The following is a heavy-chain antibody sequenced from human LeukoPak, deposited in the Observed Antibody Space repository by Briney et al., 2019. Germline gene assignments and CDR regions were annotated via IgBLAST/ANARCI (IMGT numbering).Heavy chain of an antibody. CDR2: ISAYNGNT. CDR1: GYTFTSYD. V-gene: IGHV1-18*01. J-gene: IGHJ5*02. D-gene: IGHD3-9*01. Sequence: ASVKVSCKASGYTFTSYDINWVRQATGQGLEWMGWISAYNGNTNYAQKLQGRVTMTTDTSTSTAYMELRSLRSDDTAVYYCARDSRNDILTFDPWGQGTLVTVSS. CDR3: ARDSRNDILTFDP.